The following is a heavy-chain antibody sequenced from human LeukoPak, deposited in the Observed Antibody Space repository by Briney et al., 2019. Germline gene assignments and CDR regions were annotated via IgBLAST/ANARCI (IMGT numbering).Heavy chain of an antibody. CDR2: IYYSGST. CDR1: GGSISSYY. Sequence: SETLSLTCTVSGGSISSYYWSWIRQPPGKGLEWIGYIYYSGSTNYNPSLKSPVTISVDTTKNQFSLQLSSVTAADTAVYYCARHLVVPAAIPFYSYGMDVWGQGTTVTVSS. V-gene: IGHV4-59*08. J-gene: IGHJ6*02. CDR3: ARHLVVPAAIPFYSYGMDV. D-gene: IGHD2-2*01.